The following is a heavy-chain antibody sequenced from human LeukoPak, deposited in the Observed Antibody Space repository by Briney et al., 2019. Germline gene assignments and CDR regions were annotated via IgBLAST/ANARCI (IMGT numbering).Heavy chain of an antibody. V-gene: IGHV4-59*01. Sequence: SETLSLTCTVSGGSISSYYWSWIRQPPGKGLEWIGYNYYSGSTNYNPSLKSRVTISVDTSKNQFSLKLSSVTAADTAVYYCAGGAMGKYYYYYYYMDVWGKGTTVTVSS. CDR2: NYYSGST. CDR3: AGGAMGKYYYYYYYMDV. CDR1: GGSISSYY. D-gene: IGHD5-18*01. J-gene: IGHJ6*03.